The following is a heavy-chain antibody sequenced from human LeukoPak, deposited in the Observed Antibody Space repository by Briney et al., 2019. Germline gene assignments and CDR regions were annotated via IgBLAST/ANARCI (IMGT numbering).Heavy chain of an antibody. Sequence: PGGSLRLSCAASGFSFRSYWMTGVRQAPGKGLEWVANIKQDGSEKYYVDSVMGRFTISRDNAKNSLYLQMNSLRAEDTAVYYCARMSTSSWYVCDYWGQGTLVTVSS. V-gene: IGHV3-7*01. CDR3: ARMSTSSWYVCDY. CDR1: GFSFRSYW. J-gene: IGHJ4*02. D-gene: IGHD6-13*01. CDR2: IKQDGSEK.